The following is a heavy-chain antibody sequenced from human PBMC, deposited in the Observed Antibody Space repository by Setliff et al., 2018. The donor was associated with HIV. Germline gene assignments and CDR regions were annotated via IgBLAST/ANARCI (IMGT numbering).Heavy chain of an antibody. V-gene: IGHV4-34*01. Sequence: SETLSLTCTVSGGSFSGYYWSWIRQPPGKGLEWIGEINHRGSTNCNPSLKSRVSISVDTSKNQFSLKLSSVTAADTAVYYCATLKMATIYRDFDYWGQGTLVTVSS. D-gene: IGHD5-12*01. CDR2: INHRGST. CDR3: ATLKMATIYRDFDY. CDR1: GGSFSGYY. J-gene: IGHJ4*02.